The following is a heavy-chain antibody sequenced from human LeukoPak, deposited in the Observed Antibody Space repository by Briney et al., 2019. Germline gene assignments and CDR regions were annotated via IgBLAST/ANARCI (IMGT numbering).Heavy chain of an antibody. CDR2: IYPGDSDT. Sequence: GESLKSSCRGSGYSFTSCWIGWMRQMPGKGLEWMGIIYPGDSDTRYSPSFQGQVTISADKSISTAYLQWSSLKASDTAMYYCARHPQQYGDYLSAYYFDYWGQGTLVTVSS. V-gene: IGHV5-51*01. J-gene: IGHJ4*02. D-gene: IGHD4-17*01. CDR1: GYSFTSCW. CDR3: ARHPQQYGDYLSAYYFDY.